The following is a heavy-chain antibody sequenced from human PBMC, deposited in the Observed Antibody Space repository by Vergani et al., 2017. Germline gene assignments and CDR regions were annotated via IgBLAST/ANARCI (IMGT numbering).Heavy chain of an antibody. Sequence: QLQLQESGPGLVKPSATLSLTCSVSGASIRSSNYYWGWIRKPPGKGLEWIAIIYYSGGTYYNPSLKSRVTISVDTSKNQFSLKLSSVTAADTAVYFCARHSTVEWLVKLGWIDPWGQGILVTVSS. J-gene: IGHJ5*02. CDR3: ARHSTVEWLVKLGWIDP. CDR2: IYYSGGT. CDR1: GASIRSSNYY. D-gene: IGHD6-19*01. V-gene: IGHV4-39*01.